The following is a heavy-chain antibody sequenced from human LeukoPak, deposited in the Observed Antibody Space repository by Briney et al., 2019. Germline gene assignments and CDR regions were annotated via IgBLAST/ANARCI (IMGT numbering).Heavy chain of an antibody. CDR2: IYYSGST. J-gene: IGHJ4*02. CDR3: ARGYGDYAADY. D-gene: IGHD4-17*01. CDR1: GGSVSSGSYY. V-gene: IGHV4-61*01. Sequence: PSETLSLTCTVSGGSVSSGSYYWSWIRQPPGKGLEWIGYIYYSGSTYYNPSLKSRVTISVDTSKNQFSLKLSSVTAADTAVYYCARGYGDYAADYWGQGTLVTVSS.